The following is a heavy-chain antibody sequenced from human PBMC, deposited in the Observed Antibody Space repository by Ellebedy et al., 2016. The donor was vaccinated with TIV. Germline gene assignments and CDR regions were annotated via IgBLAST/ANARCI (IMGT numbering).Heavy chain of an antibody. CDR3: ARGRYCSGGSCYSDFDY. J-gene: IGHJ4*02. CDR2: ISAYNGNT. D-gene: IGHD2-15*01. V-gene: IGHV1-18*04. CDR1: GYTFTSYG. Sequence: AASVKVSCKASGYTFTSYGISWVRQAPGQGLEWMGWISAYNGNTNYAQKLQGRVTMTTDTSTSTAYMELRSLRSDDTAVYYCARGRYCSGGSCYSDFDYWGQGTLVTVSS.